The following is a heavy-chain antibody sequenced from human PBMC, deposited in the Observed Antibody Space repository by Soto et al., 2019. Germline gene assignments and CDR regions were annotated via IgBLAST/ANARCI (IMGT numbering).Heavy chain of an antibody. Sequence: GGSLRLSCAASGFTFSSYSMNWVRQAPGKGLEWVSAISGSGGSTYYADSVKGRFTISRDNSKNTLYLQMNSLRAEDTAVYYCAKGPPGAPPLYYFDYWGQGTLVTVSS. J-gene: IGHJ4*02. V-gene: IGHV3-23*01. CDR3: AKGPPGAPPLYYFDY. CDR1: GFTFSSYS. CDR2: ISGSGGST.